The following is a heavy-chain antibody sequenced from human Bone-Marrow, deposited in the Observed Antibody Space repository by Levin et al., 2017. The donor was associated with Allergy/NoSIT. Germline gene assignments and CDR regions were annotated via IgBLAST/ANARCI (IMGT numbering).Heavy chain of an antibody. V-gene: IGHV3-30*04. J-gene: IGHJ4*02. D-gene: IGHD3-16*01. CDR2: ISDDTKYQ. Sequence: GGSLRLSCAASGFTFSSNPMYWVRQAPGKGLEAVAVISDDTKYQYYTDSVRGRFIISRDNSKDMVYLQMDSLRPEDTAVYYCGRGDPSGYNMITFEGGQGTLVTVSS. CDR3: GRGDPSGYNMITFE. CDR1: GFTFSSNP.